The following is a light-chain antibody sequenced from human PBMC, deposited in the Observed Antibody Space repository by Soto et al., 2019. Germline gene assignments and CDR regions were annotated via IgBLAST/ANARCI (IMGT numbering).Light chain of an antibody. CDR3: QQRSNWPRT. CDR1: RDVGSD. J-gene: IGKJ2*01. CDR2: AAS. Sequence: TQMTQSPLSLSASVGEKIIITCRASRDVGSDVSWYQQKPGQAPKLVIYAASNLYTGVPSRFSGRRSGTEFTLTISSLEPEDFAVYYCQQRSNWPRTFGQGTKLEIK. V-gene: IGKV1-17*01.